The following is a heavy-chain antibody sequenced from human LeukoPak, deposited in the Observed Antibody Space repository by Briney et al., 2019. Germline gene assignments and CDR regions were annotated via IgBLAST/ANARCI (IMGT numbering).Heavy chain of an antibody. Sequence: PGGSLRLSCSASGFTFTSYAMHWVRQAPGKGLEYVSAISSNGGTTYYADSVKGRFTISRDNSKNTLYLQMSSLRAEDTAAYYCVPLYYYGMDVWGQGTTVTVSS. J-gene: IGHJ6*02. CDR2: ISSNGGTT. CDR3: VPLYYYGMDV. V-gene: IGHV3-64D*06. D-gene: IGHD3-16*02. CDR1: GFTFTSYA.